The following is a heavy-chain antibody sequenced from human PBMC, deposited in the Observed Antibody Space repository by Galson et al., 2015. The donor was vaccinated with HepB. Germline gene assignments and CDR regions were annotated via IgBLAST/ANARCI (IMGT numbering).Heavy chain of an antibody. CDR2: TYYRSKWYN. D-gene: IGHD6-6*01. V-gene: IGHV6-1*01. J-gene: IGHJ2*01. Sequence: CAISGDSVSSNSAAWNWIRQSPSRGLEWLGRTYYRSKWYNDYAVSVKSRITINPDTSKNQFSLQMNSVTPEDTAVYYCARELIRAYSSSPYWYFDLWGRGTLVTVSS. CDR1: GDSVSSNSAA. CDR3: ARELIRAYSSSPYWYFDL.